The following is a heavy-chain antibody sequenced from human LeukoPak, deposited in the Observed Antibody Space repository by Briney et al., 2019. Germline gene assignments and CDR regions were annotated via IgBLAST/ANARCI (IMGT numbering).Heavy chain of an antibody. CDR3: ARRGFSSGFYYFDY. CDR2: IYYSGST. D-gene: IGHD6-19*01. J-gene: IGHJ4*02. V-gene: IGHV4-59*08. CDR1: GGSISTYF. Sequence: SETLSLTCTVSGGSISTYFWSWIRQPPGKGLELMGFIYYSGSTNYNPSLESRVTISVDTSKNQFSLKLTSVTAADTAVYYCARRGFSSGFYYFDYWGQGTLVTVSS.